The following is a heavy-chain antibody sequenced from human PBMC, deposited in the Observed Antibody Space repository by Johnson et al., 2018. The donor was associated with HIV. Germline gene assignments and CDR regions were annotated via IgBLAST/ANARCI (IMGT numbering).Heavy chain of an antibody. V-gene: IGHV3-74*01. CDR3: ARDLETGDDYVWGSYQLGAFDM. CDR1: GFTFTNYW. CDR2: INSDGSST. D-gene: IGHD3-16*02. J-gene: IGHJ3*02. Sequence: MMLVESGGVVVQPGGSLRLSCAVSGFTFTNYWMHWVRQAPGKGLVWVSRINSDGSSTSYADSVKGRFTISRDNAKNTLYLQMNSLRAEDTAVYYCARDLETGDDYVWGSYQLGAFDMWGQGTMVTVSS.